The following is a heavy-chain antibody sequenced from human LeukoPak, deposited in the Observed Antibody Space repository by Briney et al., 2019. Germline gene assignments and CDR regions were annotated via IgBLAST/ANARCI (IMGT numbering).Heavy chain of an antibody. CDR1: GFTFSSYG. CDR2: IWYDGSNK. D-gene: IGHD6-19*01. CDR3: AREDYIAVAGYFDY. J-gene: IGHJ4*02. Sequence: GGSLRLSCAASGFTFSSYGMHWVRQAPGKGLEWVAVIWYDGSNKYYADSVKGRFTTSRDNSKNTLYLQMNSLRAEDTAVYYCAREDYIAVAGYFDYWGQGTLVTVSS. V-gene: IGHV3-33*01.